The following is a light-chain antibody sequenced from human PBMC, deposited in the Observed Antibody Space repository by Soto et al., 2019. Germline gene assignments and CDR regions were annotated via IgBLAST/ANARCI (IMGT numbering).Light chain of an antibody. CDR1: SSDVGSYNY. CDR3: SSYTTSGTLV. Sequence: QSALTQPASVSGSPGQSIIISCTGTSSDVGSYNYVSWYQHHPGKAPKFMIYDVSNRPSGVSNRFSGSKSGNTASLTISGLQAEDEADYDCSSYTTSGTLVFGSGTKLTVL. V-gene: IGLV2-14*03. CDR2: DVS. J-gene: IGLJ1*01.